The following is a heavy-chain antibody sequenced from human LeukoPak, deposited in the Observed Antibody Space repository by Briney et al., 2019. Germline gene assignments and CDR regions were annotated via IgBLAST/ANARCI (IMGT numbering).Heavy chain of an antibody. CDR3: ARFHYDFWSGYRSDHYYYGMDV. CDR1: GYTFTNYG. J-gene: IGHJ6*02. D-gene: IGHD3-3*01. Sequence: ASGKVSCKASGYTFTNYGITWVRQDPGQGLEWMGWISTYRGNTDYTQNLQDRVTMTTDTSTNTAYMELRSLRSDDTAVYYCARFHYDFWSGYRSDHYYYGMDVWGQGTTVTVSS. V-gene: IGHV1-18*01. CDR2: ISTYRGNT.